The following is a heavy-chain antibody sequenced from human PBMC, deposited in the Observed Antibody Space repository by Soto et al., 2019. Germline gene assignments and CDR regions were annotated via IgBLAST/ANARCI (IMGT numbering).Heavy chain of an antibody. Sequence: QVQLQESGPGLVKPSQTLSLTCTVSGGSISSGGYYWSWIRQHPGKGLEWIGCIYYSGSTYYNPSLKSRVTISVDTSKNQFSLKLSSVTAADTAVYYCARMTTVTTMVDYWGQGTLVTVSS. CDR2: IYYSGST. V-gene: IGHV4-31*03. J-gene: IGHJ4*02. D-gene: IGHD4-4*01. CDR1: GGSISSGGYY. CDR3: ARMTTVTTMVDY.